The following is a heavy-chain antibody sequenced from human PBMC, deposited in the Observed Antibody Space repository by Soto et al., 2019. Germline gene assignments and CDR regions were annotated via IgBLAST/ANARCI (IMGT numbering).Heavy chain of an antibody. CDR3: ARRYGSAFDI. CDR1: GGSISSYY. Sequence: QVQLQESGPGLVKPSETLSLTCTVSGGSISSYYWSWIRQPPGKGLEWIGYIYYSGSTNYNPSLKSRVTRSVDTSKTQVSLKLSSVTAADTAVYYCARRYGSAFDIWGQGTMVTVSS. CDR2: IYYSGST. D-gene: IGHD3-10*01. J-gene: IGHJ3*02. V-gene: IGHV4-59*01.